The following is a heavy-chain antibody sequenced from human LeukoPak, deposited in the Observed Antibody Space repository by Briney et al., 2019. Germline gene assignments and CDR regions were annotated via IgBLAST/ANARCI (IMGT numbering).Heavy chain of an antibody. CDR1: GGSISSSSYY. Sequence: NPSETLSLTCTVSGGSISSSSYYWGWIRQPPGKGLEWIGNIYHSGSTYYNPSLKSRVTISVDTSKNQFSLKLSSVTAADTAVYYCARGPCSGGSCPFDYWGQGTLVTVSS. V-gene: IGHV4-39*07. CDR3: ARGPCSGGSCPFDY. J-gene: IGHJ4*02. D-gene: IGHD2-15*01. CDR2: IYHSGST.